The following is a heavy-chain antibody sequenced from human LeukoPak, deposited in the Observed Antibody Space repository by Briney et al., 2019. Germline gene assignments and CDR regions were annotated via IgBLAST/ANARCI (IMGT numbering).Heavy chain of an antibody. CDR2: IYYSGST. J-gene: IGHJ4*02. CDR1: GGSISNYY. V-gene: IGHV4-59*08. CDR3: ASGTYGKFDY. D-gene: IGHD1-26*01. Sequence: SETLSLTCTVSGGSISNYYWSWIRQPPGKGLEWIGYIYYSGSTSYNPSLKSRVTISVDTSKNQLSLKLNSVTAADTAVYYCASGTYGKFDYWGQGTLVTVSS.